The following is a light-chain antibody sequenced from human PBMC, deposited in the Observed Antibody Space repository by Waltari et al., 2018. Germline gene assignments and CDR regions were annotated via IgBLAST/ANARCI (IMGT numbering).Light chain of an antibody. J-gene: IGLJ3*02. CDR1: NIGSKN. V-gene: IGLV3-9*01. Sequence: SYDLTQPLPVSVALGQTARITCGGNNIGSKNVHWYQQKPGQAPLLVIYRNTNRPSGIPERFSGSNLGNTATLTISRVQDGDEGDYYCQVWDSGTGVFGGGTKLTVL. CDR2: RNT. CDR3: QVWDSGTGV.